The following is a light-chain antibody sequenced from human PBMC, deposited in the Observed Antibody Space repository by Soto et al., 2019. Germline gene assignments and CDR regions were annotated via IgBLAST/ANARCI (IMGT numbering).Light chain of an antibody. CDR3: SSYTSSSFWV. CDR2: EVS. Sequence: QSVLTQPASVSGSPGQLITISCTGTSSDVGGYNYVSWYQQHPGKAPKLMIYEVSNRPSGVSNRFSGSKSGNTASLTISGLQAEDEADYYCSSYTSSSFWVFGGGTKLTVL. J-gene: IGLJ3*02. V-gene: IGLV2-14*01. CDR1: SSDVGGYNY.